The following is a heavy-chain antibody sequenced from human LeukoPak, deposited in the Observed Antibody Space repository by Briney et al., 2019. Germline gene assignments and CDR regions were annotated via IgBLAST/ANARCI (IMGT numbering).Heavy chain of an antibody. CDR1: GFIFSSYW. CDR3: TTDAAGILYYYYGMDV. J-gene: IGHJ6*02. D-gene: IGHD2-15*01. CDR2: IKSKTDGGTT. Sequence: GGSLRLSCAASGFIFSSYWMSWVRQAPGKGLEWVGRIKSKTDGGTTDYAAPVKGRFTISRDDSKNTLYLQMNSLKTEDTAVYFCTTDAAGILYYYYGMDVWGQGTTVIVSS. V-gene: IGHV3-15*01.